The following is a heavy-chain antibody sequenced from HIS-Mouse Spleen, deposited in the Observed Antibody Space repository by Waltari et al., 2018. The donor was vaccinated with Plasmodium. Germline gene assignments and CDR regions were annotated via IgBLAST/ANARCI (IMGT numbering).Heavy chain of an antibody. CDR3: ARSIAATVTFYFDY. D-gene: IGHD6-13*01. J-gene: IGHJ4*02. V-gene: IGHV4-31*03. Sequence: QVQLQESGPGLVKPYPTLSRTCTVSGRSTSSGRYYWSWIRQHPGKGLAWIGYIYYSGSTYYNPSLKSRVTISVDTSKNQFSLKLSSVTAADTAVYYCARSIAATVTFYFDYWGQGTLVTVSS. CDR2: IYYSGST. CDR1: GRSTSSGRYY.